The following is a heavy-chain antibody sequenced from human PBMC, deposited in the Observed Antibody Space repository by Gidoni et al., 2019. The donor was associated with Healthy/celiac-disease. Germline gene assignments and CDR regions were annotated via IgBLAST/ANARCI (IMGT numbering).Heavy chain of an antibody. CDR1: GFTFSSYA. D-gene: IGHD6-13*01. V-gene: IGHV3-30-3*01. CDR2: ISYDGSNK. Sequence: QVQLVESGGGVVQPGRSLRPSCAASGFTFSSYAMHGVRQAPGKGLEWVAVISYDGSNKYYADSVKGRFTISRDNSKNTLYLQMNSLRAEDTAVYYCASWSSSWQQDYYYYYMDVWGKGTTVTVSS. J-gene: IGHJ6*03. CDR3: ASWSSSWQQDYYYYYMDV.